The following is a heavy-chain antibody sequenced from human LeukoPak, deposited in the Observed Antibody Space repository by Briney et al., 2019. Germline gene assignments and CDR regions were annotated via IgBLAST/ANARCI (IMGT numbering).Heavy chain of an antibody. J-gene: IGHJ4*02. CDR2: LRYAGSNK. Sequence: GGSLRLSCAASGFTFSSYGMHWFRQAPGKGLEGVAFLRYAGSNKYYADSVKGRFTISRDNSKNTLYLQMNSLRAEDTAVYYCAKIGMTTLDYWGQGTLVTVSS. CDR1: GFTFSSYG. D-gene: IGHD4-11*01. CDR3: AKIGMTTLDY. V-gene: IGHV3-30*02.